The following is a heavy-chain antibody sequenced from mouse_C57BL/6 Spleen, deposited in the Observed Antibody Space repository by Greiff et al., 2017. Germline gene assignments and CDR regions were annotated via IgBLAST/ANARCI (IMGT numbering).Heavy chain of an antibody. CDR1: GFNIKDDY. CDR3: TTSPYGNWYFDV. D-gene: IGHD2-1*01. J-gene: IGHJ1*03. Sequence: EVMLVESGAELVRPGASVKLSCTASGFNIKDDYMHWVKQRPEQGLEWIGWIDPENGDTEYASQFQGKATITADTSSNTAYLQLSSLTSEDTAVYYCTTSPYGNWYFDVWGTGTTVTVSS. V-gene: IGHV14-4*01. CDR2: IDPENGDT.